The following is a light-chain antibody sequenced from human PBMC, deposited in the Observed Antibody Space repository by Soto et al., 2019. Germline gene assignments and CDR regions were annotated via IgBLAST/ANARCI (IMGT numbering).Light chain of an antibody. CDR2: EGS. CDR3: CSYAGSSSYV. CDR1: SRDVGSYNL. V-gene: IGLV2-23*01. J-gene: IGLJ1*01. Sequence: QSVLTQPASVSGSPGQSITISCTGTSRDVGSYNLVSWYQQHPHKAPKLMIYEGSKRPSGVSNRFSGSKSGNTASLTISGLQAEDEADYYCCSYAGSSSYVFGTGTKLTVL.